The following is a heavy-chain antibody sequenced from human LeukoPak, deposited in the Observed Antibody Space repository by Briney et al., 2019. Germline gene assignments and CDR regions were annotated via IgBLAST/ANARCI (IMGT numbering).Heavy chain of an antibody. D-gene: IGHD6-19*01. V-gene: IGHV4-28*03. CDR3: ARDNRRYSSVWTGFSDY. J-gene: IGHJ4*02. Sequence: SDTLSLTCAVSGYSISSSNWWGWIRQPPGKGLEWIGYIYYSGSTYYNPSLKSRVTISVDTSKNQFSLKLTSVTAADTAVYYCARDNRRYSSVWTGFSDYWGQGTLVTVSS. CDR1: GYSISSSNW. CDR2: IYYSGST.